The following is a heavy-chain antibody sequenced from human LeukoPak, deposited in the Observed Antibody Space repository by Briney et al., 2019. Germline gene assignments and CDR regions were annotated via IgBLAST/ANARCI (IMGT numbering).Heavy chain of an antibody. CDR1: GGSISSYY. CDR3: ARAADYYDSSGYYSLFDY. CDR2: IYYSGST. Sequence: SETLSLTCTVSGGSISSYYWSWIRQPPGKELEWIGYIYYSGSTNYNPSLKSRVTISVDTSKNQFSLKLSSVTAADTAVYYCARAADYYDSSGYYSLFDYWGQGTLVTVSS. J-gene: IGHJ4*02. D-gene: IGHD3-22*01. V-gene: IGHV4-59*01.